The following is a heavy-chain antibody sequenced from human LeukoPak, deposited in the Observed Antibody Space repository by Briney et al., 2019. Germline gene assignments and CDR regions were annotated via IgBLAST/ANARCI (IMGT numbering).Heavy chain of an antibody. CDR2: IPYDGSNK. V-gene: IGHV3-30*01. CDR3: ARVKRDIVVVPAAIYYYYMDV. CDR1: GFTFSSYA. J-gene: IGHJ6*03. D-gene: IGHD2-2*01. Sequence: GRSLRLSCAASGFTFSSYAMHWVRQAPGKGLEWVAVIPYDGSNKYYADSVKGRFTISRDNSKNTLYLQMNSLRAEDTAVYYCARVKRDIVVVPAAIYYYYMDVWGNGTTVTVSS.